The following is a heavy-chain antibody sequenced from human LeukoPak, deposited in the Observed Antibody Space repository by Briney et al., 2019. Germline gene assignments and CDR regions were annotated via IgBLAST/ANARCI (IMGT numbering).Heavy chain of an antibody. J-gene: IGHJ3*02. V-gene: IGHV3-21*01. Sequence: SGGSLRLSGAASGFSFSSYNMNWVRQAPGKGLEWVSSIGSSGSYINYADSVKGRFTISRDNAKTSLYPQVNSLRAEDTAVYYCARSGSSGTYDAFDIWGQGTMVTVSS. D-gene: IGHD3-22*01. CDR1: GFSFSSYN. CDR3: ARSGSSGTYDAFDI. CDR2: IGSSGSYI.